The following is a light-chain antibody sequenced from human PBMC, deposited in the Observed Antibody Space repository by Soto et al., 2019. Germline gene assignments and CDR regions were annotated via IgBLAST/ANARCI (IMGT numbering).Light chain of an antibody. CDR3: QHHNSYSEA. CDR2: KAS. CDR1: QTFSSC. J-gene: IGKJ1*01. Sequence: DIQLTQSPSTLSLSVGDRGTITCLASQTFSSCLAWYQQKPGKAPKLLIYKASTFKSGVPSRFSGSGSGTEFTLTISSLQPDDFATYYCQHHNSYSEAFGQGTKVDI. V-gene: IGKV1-5*03.